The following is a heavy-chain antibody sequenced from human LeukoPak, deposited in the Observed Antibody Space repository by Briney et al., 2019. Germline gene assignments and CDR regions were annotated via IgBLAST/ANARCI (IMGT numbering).Heavy chain of an antibody. D-gene: IGHD2-21*01. Sequence: ASVKVSCKASGYTFTSYVISWVRQAPGQGLEWMGWISAYNGNTNYAQKLQGRVTITTDTSTSTAYMELRSLRSDDTAVYYCARVGGDLYYYGMDVWGKGTTVTVSS. CDR3: ARVGGDLYYYGMDV. CDR1: GYTFTSYV. CDR2: ISAYNGNT. J-gene: IGHJ6*04. V-gene: IGHV1-18*04.